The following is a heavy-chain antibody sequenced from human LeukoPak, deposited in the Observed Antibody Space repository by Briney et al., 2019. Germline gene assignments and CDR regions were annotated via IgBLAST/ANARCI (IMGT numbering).Heavy chain of an antibody. CDR1: GYTFTSYD. V-gene: IGHV1-8*01. J-gene: IGHJ5*02. D-gene: IGHD3-22*01. CDR3: ARGYYDSSGYYFKEA. Sequence: ASVKVSCKASGYTFTSYDINWVRQATGQGLEWMGWMNPNSGNTGYAQKFQGRVTMNRNTSISTAYMELSSLRSEDTAVYYCARGYYDSSGYYFKEAWGQGTLVTVSS. CDR2: MNPNSGNT.